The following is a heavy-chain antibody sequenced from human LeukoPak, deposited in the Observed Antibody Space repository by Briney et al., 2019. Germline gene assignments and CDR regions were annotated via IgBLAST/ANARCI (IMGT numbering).Heavy chain of an antibody. Sequence: GGSLRLSCAASGFTFSTYEMNWVRQAPGKGLEWLSYISGSANTIYYADSVKGRFTISRDNAEKSLYLQLNSLRADDTAVYYCARRYYDILTASMGSIDYWGQGTLVTVSS. CDR3: ARRYYDILTASMGSIDY. V-gene: IGHV3-48*03. D-gene: IGHD3-9*01. J-gene: IGHJ4*02. CDR1: GFTFSTYE. CDR2: ISGSANTI.